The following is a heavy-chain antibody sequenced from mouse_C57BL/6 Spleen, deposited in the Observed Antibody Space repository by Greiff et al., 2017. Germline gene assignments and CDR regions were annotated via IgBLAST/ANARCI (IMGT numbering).Heavy chain of an antibody. CDR3: ARRDYGSIYYFNY. J-gene: IGHJ2*01. Sequence: VQLKQSGPELVKPGASVKISCKASGYSFTGYYMNWVKQSPEKSLEWIGEINPSTGGTTYNQKFKAKATLTVDKSSSTAYMQLTSLTSEDSAVYYCARRDYGSIYYFNYWDQGTTLTVSS. D-gene: IGHD1-1*01. CDR2: INPSTGGT. CDR1: GYSFTGYY. V-gene: IGHV1-42*01.